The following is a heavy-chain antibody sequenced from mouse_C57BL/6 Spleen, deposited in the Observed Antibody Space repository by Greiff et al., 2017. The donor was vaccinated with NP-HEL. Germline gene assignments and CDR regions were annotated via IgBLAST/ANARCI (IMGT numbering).Heavy chain of an antibody. Sequence: VQLQQPGAELVKPGASVKMSCKASGYTFTSYWITWVKQRPGQGLEWIGVIYPGSGSTNYNEKFKSKATLTVDTSSSTAYMQLSSLTSEDSAVYYCARDGYRPDWYFDVWGTGTTVTVSS. J-gene: IGHJ1*03. D-gene: IGHD2-3*01. CDR3: ARDGYRPDWYFDV. V-gene: IGHV1-55*01. CDR1: GYTFTSYW. CDR2: IYPGSGST.